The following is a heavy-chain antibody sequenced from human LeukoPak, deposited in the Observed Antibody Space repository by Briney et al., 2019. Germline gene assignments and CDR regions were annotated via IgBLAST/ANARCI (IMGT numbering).Heavy chain of an antibody. CDR3: AKPYGDYSSFYYYMDV. CDR2: ISYDGSNK. J-gene: IGHJ6*03. CDR1: GFTFSSYG. Sequence: GGSLRLSCAASGFTFSSYGMHWVRQAPGKGLEWVAVISYDGSNKYYADSVKGRFTISRDNSKNTLYLQMNSLRAEDTAVYYCAKPYGDYSSFYYYMDVWGKGTTVTVSS. D-gene: IGHD4-17*01. V-gene: IGHV3-30*18.